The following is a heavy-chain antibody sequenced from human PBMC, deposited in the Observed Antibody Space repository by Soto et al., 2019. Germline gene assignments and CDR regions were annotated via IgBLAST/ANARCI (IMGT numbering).Heavy chain of an antibody. CDR1: GGSISSYDYY. Sequence: SETLSLTCTVSGGSISSYDYYRTCIRQRLGKGLEWIGYIHYSGSTLSIPPLKGRVTIWLDTTNCQFSLRLSSVTAADTGVYYCGRGLNFLDVWGRGTTFTVSS. CDR2: IHYSGST. V-gene: IGHV4-30-4*01. CDR3: GRGLNFLDV. J-gene: IGHJ6*02. D-gene: IGHD3-3*01.